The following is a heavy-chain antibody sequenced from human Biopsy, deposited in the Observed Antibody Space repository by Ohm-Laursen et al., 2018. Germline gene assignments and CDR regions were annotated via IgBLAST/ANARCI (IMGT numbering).Heavy chain of an antibody. V-gene: IGHV3-21*01. CDR2: VTTTSSYI. D-gene: IGHD7-27*01. CDR3: AKDLRNNNWGVEN. CDR1: GVTLSGYK. J-gene: IGHJ4*02. Sequence: SLRLSCAAAGVTLSGYKMNWVRQAPGRGLEWVSSVTTTSSYIYYADSVRGRFTISRDNSKNTLYLQMNNLRAEDTAVFYCAKDLRNNNWGVENWGQGTLVTVSS.